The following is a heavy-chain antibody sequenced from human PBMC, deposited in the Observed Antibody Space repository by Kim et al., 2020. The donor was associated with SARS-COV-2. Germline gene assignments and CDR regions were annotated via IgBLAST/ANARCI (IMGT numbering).Heavy chain of an antibody. J-gene: IGHJ3*02. CDR3: AIIAVAGTVDAFDI. D-gene: IGHD6-19*01. V-gene: IGHV5-10-1*01. Sequence: SPSFQGHVTISADKSISTAYLQWSSLKASDTAMYYCAIIAVAGTVDAFDIWGQGTMVTVSS.